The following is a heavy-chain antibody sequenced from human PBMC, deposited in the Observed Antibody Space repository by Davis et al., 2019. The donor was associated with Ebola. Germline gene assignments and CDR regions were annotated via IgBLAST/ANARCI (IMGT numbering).Heavy chain of an antibody. CDR3: ATGLPAARVYYYGMDV. J-gene: IGHJ6*02. V-gene: IGHV3-7*01. CDR1: GFTFSSYW. CDR2: IKQDGSEK. Sequence: GGSLRLSCAASGFTFSSYWMSWVRQAPGKGLEWVANIKQDGSEKYYVDSVKGRFTISRDNAKNSLYLQMNSLRAEDTAVYYCATGLPAARVYYYGMDVWGQGTLVTVSS. D-gene: IGHD2-2*01.